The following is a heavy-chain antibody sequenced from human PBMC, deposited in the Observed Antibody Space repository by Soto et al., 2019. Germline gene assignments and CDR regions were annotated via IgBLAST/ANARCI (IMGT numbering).Heavy chain of an antibody. CDR1: GGSFSGYY. CDR2: INHSGNT. D-gene: IGHD6-13*01. J-gene: IGHJ4*02. V-gene: IGHV4-34*01. CDR3: ARHHVRGRTIAGAAEF. Sequence: SETLSLTCAVYGGSFSGYYWSWIRQPPGKGLEWIGEINHSGNTNYNPSLKSRVTISVDTSKNQLFLNLSSVTAADTAMYYCARHHVRGRTIAGAAEFWGPGTLVTVS.